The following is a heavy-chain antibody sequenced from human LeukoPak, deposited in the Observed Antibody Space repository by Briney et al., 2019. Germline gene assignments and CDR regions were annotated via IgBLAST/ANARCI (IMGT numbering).Heavy chain of an antibody. D-gene: IGHD6-13*01. V-gene: IGHV3-30*04. Sequence: GGSLRLSCVASGFTFSSYAMHWVRQAPGKGLEWVAVISYDGSNKYYADSVKGRFTISRDNSKNTLYLQMNSLRAEDTAVYYCARDAWAAAGYFDYWGQGTLVTVSS. CDR2: ISYDGSNK. CDR1: GFTFSSYA. J-gene: IGHJ4*02. CDR3: ARDAWAAAGYFDY.